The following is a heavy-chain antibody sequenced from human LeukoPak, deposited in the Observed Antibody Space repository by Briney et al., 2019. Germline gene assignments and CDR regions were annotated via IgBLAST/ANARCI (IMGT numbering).Heavy chain of an antibody. V-gene: IGHV4-4*02. J-gene: IGHJ6*02. CDR3: ARGDYDFWSGYYSPYYYGMDV. Sequence: SETLSLTCAVSGGSISSSNWWSWVRQPPGKGLEWIGEIYHSGSTNYNPSLKSRVTISVDTSKNQFSLKLSSVTAADTAVYYCARGDYDFWSGYYSPYYYGMDVWGQGTTVTVSS. CDR1: GGSISSSNW. D-gene: IGHD3-3*01. CDR2: IYHSGST.